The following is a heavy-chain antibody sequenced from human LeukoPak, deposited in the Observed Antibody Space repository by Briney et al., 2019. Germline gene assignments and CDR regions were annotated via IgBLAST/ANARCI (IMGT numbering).Heavy chain of an antibody. CDR2: MNPNSGNT. CDR1: GYTFTSYD. J-gene: IGHJ6*03. CDR3: ARGRKYQLPPRSPYYYYYMDV. Sequence: ASVKVSCKASGYTFTSYDINWVRQATGQGLEWMGWMNPNSGNTGYAQKFQGRVTITRNTSISTAYMELSSLRSEDTAVYYCARGRKYQLPPRSPYYYYYMDVWGQGTLVTVSS. V-gene: IGHV1-8*03. D-gene: IGHD2-2*01.